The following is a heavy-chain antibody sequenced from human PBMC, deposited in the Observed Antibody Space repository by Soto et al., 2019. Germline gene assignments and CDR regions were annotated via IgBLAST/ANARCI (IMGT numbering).Heavy chain of an antibody. J-gene: IGHJ4*02. CDR3: ARARGYYDSSGYYFDY. Sequence: GGSLRLSCAASGFTFSSYEMNWVRQAPGKGLEWVSYISSSGSTIYYADSVKGRFTTSRDNDKNSLYLQMNSVRAEDTAVYYCARARGYYDSSGYYFDYWGQGTLVTVSS. D-gene: IGHD3-22*01. V-gene: IGHV3-48*03. CDR1: GFTFSSYE. CDR2: ISSSGSTI.